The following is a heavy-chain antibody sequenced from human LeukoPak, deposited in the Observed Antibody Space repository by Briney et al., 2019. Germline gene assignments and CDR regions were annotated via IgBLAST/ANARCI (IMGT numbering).Heavy chain of an antibody. CDR1: GYTFTGYY. V-gene: IGHV1-2*02. Sequence: ASVKVSCKASGYTFTGYYMHWVRQAPGHRLESLGWINPNSGGTNYAQKFQGRVTMTRDTSISTAYMELSRLRSDDTAVYYCARGIAVAGMSDVSQNDYWGQGTLVTVSS. J-gene: IGHJ4*02. D-gene: IGHD6-19*01. CDR3: ARGIAVAGMSDVSQNDY. CDR2: INPNSGGT.